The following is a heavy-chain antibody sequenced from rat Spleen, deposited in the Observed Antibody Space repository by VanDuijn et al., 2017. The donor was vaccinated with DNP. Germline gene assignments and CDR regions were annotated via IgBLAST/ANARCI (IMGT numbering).Heavy chain of an antibody. D-gene: IGHD3-1*01. CDR2: IIFDGSSI. V-gene: IGHV5S10*01. J-gene: IGHJ1*01. CDR1: GFTFSDYN. CDR3: ATPPAPGLYWYFDF. Sequence: EVQLVESGGGLVQPGRSLKLSCAASGFTFSDYNMAWVRQTPKKGLEWVATIIFDGSSIYNGDSVKGRFTISRDNARSTLYLQMDSLRSEDTATYYCATPPAPGLYWYFDFWGPGTMVTVSS.